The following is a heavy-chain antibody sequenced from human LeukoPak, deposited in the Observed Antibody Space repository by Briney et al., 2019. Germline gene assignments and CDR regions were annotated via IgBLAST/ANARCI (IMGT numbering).Heavy chain of an antibody. J-gene: IGHJ5*02. CDR1: GGSISSGGYY. Sequence: SETLSLTCTFSGGSISSGGYYWSWIRQHPGKGLEWIGYIYYSGSTYYNPSLKSRVTISVDTSKNQFSLKLSSVTAADTAVYYCARGSTSCYGCFGWFDPWGQGTLVTVSS. CDR2: IYYSGST. V-gene: IGHV4-31*03. CDR3: ARGSTSCYGCFGWFDP. D-gene: IGHD2-2*01.